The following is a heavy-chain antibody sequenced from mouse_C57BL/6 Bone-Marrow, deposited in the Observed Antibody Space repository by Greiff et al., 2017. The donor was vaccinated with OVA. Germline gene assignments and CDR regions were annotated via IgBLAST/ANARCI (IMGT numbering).Heavy chain of an antibody. D-gene: IGHD2-1*01. CDR3: ARTYGNYHYYAMDY. CDR1: GYTFTDYY. J-gene: IGHJ4*01. V-gene: IGHV1-84*01. Sequence: HLVESGPELVKPGASVKISCKASGYTFTDYYINWVKQRPGQGLEWIGWIYPGSGNTKYNEKFKGKATLTVDTSSSTAYMQLSSLTSEDSAVYFCARTYGNYHYYAMDYWGQGTSVTVSS. CDR2: IYPGSGNT.